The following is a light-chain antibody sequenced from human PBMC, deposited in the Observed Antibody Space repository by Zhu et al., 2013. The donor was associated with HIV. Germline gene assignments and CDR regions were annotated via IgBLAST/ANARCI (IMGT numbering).Light chain of an antibody. Sequence: DVVMTQSPLSLPVTLGQPASISCRSSQSLVHSDGNTYLNWFQQRPGQSPRRLIYKISRRDSGVPDRFSGSGSGADFTLTISSLEPEDFTVYYCQQRSKWPPFTFGQGTKLEIK. J-gene: IGKJ2*01. CDR2: KIS. CDR1: QSLVHSDGNTY. V-gene: IGKV2-30*02. CDR3: QQRSKWPPFT.